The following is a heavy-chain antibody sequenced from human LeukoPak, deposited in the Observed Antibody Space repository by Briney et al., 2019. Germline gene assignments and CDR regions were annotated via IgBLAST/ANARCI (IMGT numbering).Heavy chain of an antibody. CDR1: GFIFSSYA. CDR3: ASGKYRYGDNWFDP. Sequence: GGSLRLSCSASGFIFSSYAMHWVRQAPGKGLEYVSAISTKGGSIYYADSVKGRFTISRDNSKNTLYLQMNSLRAEDTAVYFCASGKYRYGDNWFDPWGQGTLVTVSS. V-gene: IGHV3-64*04. J-gene: IGHJ5*02. D-gene: IGHD5-18*01. CDR2: ISTKGGSI.